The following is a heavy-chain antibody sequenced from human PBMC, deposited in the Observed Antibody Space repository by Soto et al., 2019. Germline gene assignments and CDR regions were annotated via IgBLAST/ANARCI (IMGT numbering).Heavy chain of an antibody. V-gene: IGHV4-38-2*02. Sequence: PSQTLSLTCTVSNFSISSGYYWGWIRQPPGKGLEWIATIYHTGHTYYNPSLKSRVTISVDTSENQLSLKLKSVTAADTAFYYCARVMGEFNFPGSLDFDFWAQGALVTVSS. J-gene: IGHJ4*02. CDR2: IYHTGHT. D-gene: IGHD3-16*01. CDR3: ARVMGEFNFPGSLDFDF. CDR1: NFSISSGYY.